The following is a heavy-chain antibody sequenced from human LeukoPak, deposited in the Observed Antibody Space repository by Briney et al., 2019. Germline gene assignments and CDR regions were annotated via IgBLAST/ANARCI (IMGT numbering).Heavy chain of an antibody. V-gene: IGHV5-51*01. CDR3: ARQKGAPATNAFDI. J-gene: IGHJ3*02. CDR1: GYSFTNYW. Sequence: GESLKISCKGFGYSFTNYWIGWVRQMPGKGLEWVGITHPVDSDTRYSPAFQGQVTASADKSISTAYLQWSSLKASDTAMYYCARQKGAPATNAFDIWGQGTMVTVSS. CDR2: THPVDSDT.